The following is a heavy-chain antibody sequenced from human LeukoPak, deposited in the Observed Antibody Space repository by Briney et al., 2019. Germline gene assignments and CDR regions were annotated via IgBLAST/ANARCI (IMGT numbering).Heavy chain of an antibody. CDR3: ARGRGDDSSGSVDY. CDR2: INHSGST. CDR1: GGSFSGYY. J-gene: IGHJ4*02. D-gene: IGHD3-22*01. V-gene: IGHV4-34*01. Sequence: SEILSLTCAVYGGSFSGYYWSWIRQPPGKGLEWIGEINHSGSTNYNPSLKSRVTISVDTSKNQFSLKLGSVTAADTAVYYCARGRGDDSSGSVDYWGQGTLVTVSS.